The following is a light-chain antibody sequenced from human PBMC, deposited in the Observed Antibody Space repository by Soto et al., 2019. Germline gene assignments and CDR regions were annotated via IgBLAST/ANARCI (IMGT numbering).Light chain of an antibody. Sequence: EIVLTQSPATLSVSAGGTVTLSCRASQSIRTNVAWYQQIPGQAPRLLVYGASTRATGVPARFSGSGSGIEFTLTISSLQSEDSAFYYCQQTDSYPSTFGGGTKVEI. V-gene: IGKV3-15*01. CDR1: QSIRTN. CDR3: QQTDSYPST. CDR2: GAS. J-gene: IGKJ4*01.